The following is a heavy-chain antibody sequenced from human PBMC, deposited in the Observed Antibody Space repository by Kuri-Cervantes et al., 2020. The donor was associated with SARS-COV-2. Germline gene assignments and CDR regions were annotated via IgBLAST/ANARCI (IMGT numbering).Heavy chain of an antibody. CDR1: GYTLNTFG. D-gene: IGHD2-8*01. J-gene: IGHJ4*02. Sequence: GGSLRLSCKASGYTLNTFGITWVRQAPGQGLEWMGRSSARSDDTSSAEKFKGRVTMTQDTSTNTAYMEITDLRSDDTAIYFCARVSSMYLPTYYFDFWGQGSLVTASS. CDR2: SSARSDDT. V-gene: IGHV1-18*01. CDR3: ARVSSMYLPTYYFDF.